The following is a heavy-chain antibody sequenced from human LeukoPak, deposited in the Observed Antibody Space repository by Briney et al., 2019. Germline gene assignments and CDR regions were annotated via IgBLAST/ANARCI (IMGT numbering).Heavy chain of an antibody. J-gene: IGHJ4*02. Sequence: PSQTLSLTCTVSGGSISSGDYYWSWIRQPPGKGLEWIGYIYYSGSTYYNPSLKSRVTISVDTSKNQFSLKLSSVTAADTAVYYCARVHYYDGSGTTGFDYWGQGTLVTVSS. D-gene: IGHD3-22*01. CDR2: IYYSGST. CDR3: ARVHYYDGSGTTGFDY. V-gene: IGHV4-30-4*01. CDR1: GGSISSGDYY.